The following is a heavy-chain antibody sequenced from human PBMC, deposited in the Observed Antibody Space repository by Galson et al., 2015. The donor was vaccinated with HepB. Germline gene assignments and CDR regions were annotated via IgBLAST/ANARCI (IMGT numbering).Heavy chain of an antibody. CDR2: ISWNSENI. Sequence: SLRLSCAVSGFTFDAYGMNWVRQAPGKGLEWVSGISWNSENIYYADSVKGRFTISKDNAKNSLYLQMNSLRVEDTALYYCVKDMGASFYYYGLDVWGQGTTGTVSS. CDR3: VKDMGASFYYYGLDV. CDR1: GFTFDAYG. D-gene: IGHD1-26*01. J-gene: IGHJ6*02. V-gene: IGHV3-9*01.